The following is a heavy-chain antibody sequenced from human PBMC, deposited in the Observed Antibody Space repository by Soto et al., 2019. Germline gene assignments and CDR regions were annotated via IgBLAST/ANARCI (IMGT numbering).Heavy chain of an antibody. D-gene: IGHD6-6*01. CDR2: IYHSGST. CDR1: GGSISSGSYS. CDR3: ARDTSSSPVASYGMDV. V-gene: IGHV4-30-2*01. Sequence: PSETLSLTCTVSGGSISSGSYSWSWIRQPPGKGLEWIGYIYHSGSTHYNPSLKSRVTMSLDRSKNQFSLKLSSVTAADTAVYFCARDTSSSPVASYGMDVWGQGTTVTVSS. J-gene: IGHJ6*02.